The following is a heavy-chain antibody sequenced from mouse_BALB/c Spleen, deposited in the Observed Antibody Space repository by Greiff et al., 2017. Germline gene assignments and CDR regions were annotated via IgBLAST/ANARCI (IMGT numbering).Heavy chain of an antibody. CDR2: ISYSGST. D-gene: IGHD2-1*01. Sequence: EVHLVESGPGLVKPSQSLSLTCTVTGYSITSDYAWNWIRQFPGNKLEWMGYISYSGSTSYNPSLKSRISITRDTSKNQFFLQLNSVTTEDTATYYCARDYVNYALAMDYWGQGTSVTVSS. CDR3: ARDYVNYALAMDY. V-gene: IGHV3-2*02. CDR1: GYSITSDYA. J-gene: IGHJ4*01.